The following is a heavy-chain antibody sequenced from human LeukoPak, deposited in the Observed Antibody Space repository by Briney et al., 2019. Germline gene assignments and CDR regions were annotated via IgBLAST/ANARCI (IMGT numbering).Heavy chain of an antibody. Sequence: SETLSLTCAVYGGSFSGYYWSWIRQPPGKGLEWIGEINHSGSTNYNPSLKSRVTISVDTSKNRFSLGLTSLTAADSAVYFCAGGGWSFDAFDFWGQGTLVTVSS. CDR3: AGGGWSFDAFDF. CDR1: GGSFSGYY. CDR2: INHSGST. D-gene: IGHD6-19*01. V-gene: IGHV4-34*01. J-gene: IGHJ3*01.